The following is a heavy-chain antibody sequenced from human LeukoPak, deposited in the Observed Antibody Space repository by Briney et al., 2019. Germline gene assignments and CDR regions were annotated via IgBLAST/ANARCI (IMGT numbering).Heavy chain of an antibody. V-gene: IGHV3-7*01. CDR3: ARGRYCSGGSCYGALGYYFDY. CDR1: GFTFSNSW. Sequence: GGSLRLSCAASGFTFSNSWMSWVRQAPGKGLEWVANIKQDGSERHNVDSVKGRFTISRDNAKNSLYLQMNSLRAEDTAVYYCARGRYCSGGSCYGALGYYFDYWGQGTLVTVSS. D-gene: IGHD2-15*01. CDR2: IKQDGSER. J-gene: IGHJ4*02.